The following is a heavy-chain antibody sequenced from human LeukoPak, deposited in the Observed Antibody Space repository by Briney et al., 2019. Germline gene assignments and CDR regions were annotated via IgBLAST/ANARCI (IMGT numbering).Heavy chain of an antibody. CDR1: EFTFNNYA. D-gene: IGHD2-2*01. Sequence: GGSLRLSCAASEFTFNNYAMSWVRQVPGKGLEWVSAISGNGGKTYYADSVKGRFTISRDNSRNTLYLQMNSLRAEDTAVYYCAKDCSSASCQRLFDYWGQGTLVTVSS. CDR2: ISGNGGKT. V-gene: IGHV3-23*01. CDR3: AKDCSSASCQRLFDY. J-gene: IGHJ4*02.